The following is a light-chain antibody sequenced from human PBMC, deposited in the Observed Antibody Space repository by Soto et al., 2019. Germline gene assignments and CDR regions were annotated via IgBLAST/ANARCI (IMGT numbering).Light chain of an antibody. CDR2: DAS. CDR1: QSVSSN. V-gene: IGKV3D-15*01. CDR3: QQYDKWPPT. Sequence: EIVMTQSPATLSVSPGERATLSCRASQSVSSNLAWYQQKPGQAPRLLIYDASNRATGIPVRFSGSGSGTDYTLTVSSLEPEDFAVYYCQQYDKWPPTFGQGTKVDIK. J-gene: IGKJ1*01.